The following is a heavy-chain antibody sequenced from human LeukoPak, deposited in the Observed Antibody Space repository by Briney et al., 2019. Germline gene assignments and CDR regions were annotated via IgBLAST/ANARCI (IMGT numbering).Heavy chain of an antibody. CDR2: IYSGGST. J-gene: IGHJ6*02. D-gene: IGHD3-22*01. CDR3: ARPTYYYDSSGYYGTSYGMDV. Sequence: ETLSLTCTVSGGSISSGDYYWSWIRQPPGKGLEWVSVIYSGGSTYYADSVKGRFTISRDNSKNTLYLQMNSLRAEDTAVYYCARPTYYYDSSGYYGTSYGMDVWGQGTTVTVSS. V-gene: IGHV3-66*04. CDR1: GGSISSGDYY.